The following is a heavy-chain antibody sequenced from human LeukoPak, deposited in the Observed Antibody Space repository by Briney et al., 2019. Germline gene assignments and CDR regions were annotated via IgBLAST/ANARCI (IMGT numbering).Heavy chain of an antibody. Sequence: SETLSLTCAVYGGSFSGYYWGWIRQPPGKGLEWIGYIYYSGSTNYNPSLKSRVTISVDTSKNQFSLKLNSVTAADTAVYYCARVTGYMIEDYFDYWGQGVLVTVSS. V-gene: IGHV4-59*01. J-gene: IGHJ4*02. CDR1: GGSFSGYY. D-gene: IGHD3-9*01. CDR3: ARVTGYMIEDYFDY. CDR2: IYYSGST.